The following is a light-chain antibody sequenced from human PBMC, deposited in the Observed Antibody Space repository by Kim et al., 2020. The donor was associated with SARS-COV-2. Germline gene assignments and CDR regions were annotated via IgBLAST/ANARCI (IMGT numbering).Light chain of an antibody. CDR1: QSIGSH. Sequence: ASLEDRVTSTCRASQSIGSHLNWYQQKPGKAPQVLIYAASSLQSGVPSRFSGSGSGTEFTLTINSLEREDFATYYCQQSYNSPRTFGQGTKVDIK. CDR2: AAS. CDR3: QQSYNSPRT. V-gene: IGKV1-39*01. J-gene: IGKJ1*01.